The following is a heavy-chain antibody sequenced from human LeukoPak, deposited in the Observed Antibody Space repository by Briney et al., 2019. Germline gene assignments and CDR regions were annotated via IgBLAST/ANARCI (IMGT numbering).Heavy chain of an antibody. Sequence: GGSLRLSCVVSGFTFSGYNMNWVRQAPGNGLEWVSYISFTSSYIYYADSVKGRFTISRDNAKNSLFLQMNSLRAEDTAVYYCTRGYAGIDYWGQGTLVTVSS. CDR3: TRGYAGIDY. J-gene: IGHJ4*02. CDR2: ISFTSSYI. V-gene: IGHV3-21*01. CDR1: GFTFSGYN. D-gene: IGHD5-12*01.